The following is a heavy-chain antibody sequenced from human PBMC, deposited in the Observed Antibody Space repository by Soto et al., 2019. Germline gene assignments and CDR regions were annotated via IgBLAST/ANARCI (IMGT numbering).Heavy chain of an antibody. D-gene: IGHD2-21*02. J-gene: IGHJ5*02. Sequence: PSETLSLTCGVSGGTVASSHWWCCVRQPPGRGLEGIGNVYHTGDTNFNPSLQSRVTFSVDKSNNQLSLRLTTVTAADTAVYYCAREDVTAGANNCFDPWGQGTLVTVSS. CDR1: GGTVASSHW. V-gene: IGHV4-4*02. CDR2: VYHTGDT. CDR3: AREDVTAGANNCFDP.